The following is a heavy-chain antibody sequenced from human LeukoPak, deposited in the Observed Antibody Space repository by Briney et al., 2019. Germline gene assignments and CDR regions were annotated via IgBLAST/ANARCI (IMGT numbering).Heavy chain of an antibody. V-gene: IGHV1-18*01. D-gene: IGHD1-14*01. CDR2: ISAYNGDT. CDR1: GYNFTRFG. Sequence: GASVKVSCKASGYNFTRFGFSWVRQAPGQGLEWMGWISAYNGDTDYAQKLQGRVTMTTDTPTSTAYMELTSLRSDDTAGYYCARDVGITRFDYWGQGTLVTVSS. J-gene: IGHJ4*02. CDR3: ARDVGITRFDY.